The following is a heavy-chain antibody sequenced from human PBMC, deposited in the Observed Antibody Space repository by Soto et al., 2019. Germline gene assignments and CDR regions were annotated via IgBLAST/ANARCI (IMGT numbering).Heavy chain of an antibody. CDR3: SFQESTTVTTFEY. J-gene: IGHJ4*01. V-gene: IGHV3-15*01. CDR2: IKSKIDGGTT. Sequence: EVQLVESGGGLVKPGGSLRLSCAASGFSFNNAWMSWIRQAPGKGLEWVGRIKSKIDGGTTDYAAPVKGRFTISRDDSKNTLYLQMNSLKTEDTAVYYCSFQESTTVTTFEYWGHGTLVTVSS. D-gene: IGHD4-17*01. CDR1: GFSFNNAW.